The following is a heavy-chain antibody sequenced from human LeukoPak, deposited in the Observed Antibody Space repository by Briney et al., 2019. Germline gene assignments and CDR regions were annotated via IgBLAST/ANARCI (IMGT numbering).Heavy chain of an antibody. CDR3: ARDRAYGDYEVDY. Sequence: PGGSLRLSYAASGFTVSSNYMSWVRQAPGKGLEWVSVIYSGGSTYYADSVKGRFTISRDNSKNTLYLQMNSLRAEDTAVYYCARDRAYGDYEVDYWGQGTLVTVSS. CDR2: IYSGGST. V-gene: IGHV3-66*01. D-gene: IGHD4-17*01. CDR1: GFTVSSNY. J-gene: IGHJ4*02.